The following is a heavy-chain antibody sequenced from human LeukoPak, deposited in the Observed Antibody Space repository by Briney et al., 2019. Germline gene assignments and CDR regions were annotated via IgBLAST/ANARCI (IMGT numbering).Heavy chain of an antibody. Sequence: PSETLSLTCTVSGGSISSGSYYWSWIRQPAGKGLEWIGRIYTSGSTNYNPSLKSRVTISVDTSKNQFSLKLSSVTAADTAVYYCASKTRRGLDAFDIXGXGTMVTVSS. CDR1: GGSISSGSYY. J-gene: IGHJ3*02. V-gene: IGHV4-61*02. CDR3: ASKTRRGLDAFDI. CDR2: IYTSGST. D-gene: IGHD3-10*01.